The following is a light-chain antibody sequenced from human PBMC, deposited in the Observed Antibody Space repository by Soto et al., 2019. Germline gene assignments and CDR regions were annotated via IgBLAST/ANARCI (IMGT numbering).Light chain of an antibody. Sequence: QSVLTQPPSASGTPGQRVTISCSGGSSNIGTNYVYWYQQLPATAPKLLIYSNNQRPSGVPDRFSGSRSGTSASLAISGLRSEDEANYYCAAWDDSLSGVVFGGGTKVTVL. V-gene: IGLV1-47*01. CDR2: SNN. J-gene: IGLJ2*01. CDR3: AAWDDSLSGVV. CDR1: SSNIGTNY.